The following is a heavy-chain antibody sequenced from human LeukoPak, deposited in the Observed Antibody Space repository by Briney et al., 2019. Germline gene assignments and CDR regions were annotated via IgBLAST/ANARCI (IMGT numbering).Heavy chain of an antibody. CDR3: ARENIVGATTWFDP. J-gene: IGHJ5*02. Sequence: ASVKVSCKASGYTFTRYYMHWVRQAPGQGLEWMGWINPNSGGTNYAQKFQGRVTMTRGTSISTAYMELSRLRSDDTAVYYCARENIVGATTWFDPWGQGTLVTVSS. V-gene: IGHV1-2*02. CDR2: INPNSGGT. CDR1: GYTFTRYY. D-gene: IGHD1-26*01.